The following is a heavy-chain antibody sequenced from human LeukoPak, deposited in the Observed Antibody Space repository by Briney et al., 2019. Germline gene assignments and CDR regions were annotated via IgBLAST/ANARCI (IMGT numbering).Heavy chain of an antibody. CDR1: GGSTSSYN. J-gene: IGHJ1*01. CDR3: ARAPYAYSADRYFPS. Sequence: SEPLSLSCAPPGGSTSSYNWSWLRQPPEKRLWWIGYIYHTASSNYNPPLMSRVTISVDTSTNQCSRSLSSVTAADTTVYHCARAPYAYSADRYFPSWGQGALGTVSS. D-gene: IGHD3-16*01. CDR2: IYHTASS. V-gene: IGHV4-59*01.